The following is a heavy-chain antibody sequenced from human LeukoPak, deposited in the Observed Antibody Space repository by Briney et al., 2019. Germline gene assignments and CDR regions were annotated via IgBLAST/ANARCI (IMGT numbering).Heavy chain of an antibody. CDR2: IVVGSGNT. V-gene: IGHV1-58*02. CDR1: GFTFTSSA. J-gene: IGHJ6*02. Sequence: GASVKVSCKASGFTFTSSAMQWVRQARGQRLEWIGWIVVGSGNTNNAQKFQERVTITRDMSTSTAYMELSSLRSEDTAVYYCAADGSVGLGSWYFFGMDVWGQGTTVTVSS. CDR3: AADGSVGLGSWYFFGMDV. D-gene: IGHD6-13*01.